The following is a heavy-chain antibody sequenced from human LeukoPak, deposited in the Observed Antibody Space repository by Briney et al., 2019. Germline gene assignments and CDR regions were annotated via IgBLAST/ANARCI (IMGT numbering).Heavy chain of an antibody. CDR2: INPSGGST. Sequence: ASVKVSCKASGYTFTSYYMHWVRQAPGQGLEWMGIINPSGGSTSYAQKFQGRVTMTRDTSMSTVYMELSSLRSEDTAVYYCARDRVGSGWLLHYYYYGMDVWGQGTTVTVSS. D-gene: IGHD6-19*01. CDR1: GYTFTSYY. J-gene: IGHJ6*02. V-gene: IGHV1-46*01. CDR3: ARDRVGSGWLLHYYYYGMDV.